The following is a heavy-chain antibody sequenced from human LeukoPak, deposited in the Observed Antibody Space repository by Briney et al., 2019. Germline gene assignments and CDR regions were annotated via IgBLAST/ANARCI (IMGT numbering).Heavy chain of an antibody. CDR3: AKSLNYYYDSSGSSKGGFDI. J-gene: IGHJ3*02. CDR1: GFTFSSYG. CDR2: IRYDGNNK. V-gene: IGHV3-30*02. D-gene: IGHD3-22*01. Sequence: PGGSLRLSCGASGFTFSSYGMHWVRQAPGKGLEWVAFIRYDGNNKYYADSVKGRFTISRDNSKNTLYLQMNSLRAEDTAVYYCAKSLNYYYDSSGSSKGGFDIWGQGTMVTVSS.